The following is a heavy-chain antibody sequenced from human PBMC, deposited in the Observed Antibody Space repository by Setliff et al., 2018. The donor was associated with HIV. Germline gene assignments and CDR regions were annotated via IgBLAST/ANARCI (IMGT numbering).Heavy chain of an antibody. CDR3: ARDNEQMAVPGAVFDY. J-gene: IGHJ4*02. D-gene: IGHD6-19*01. Sequence: SSETLSLTCTVSGGSISTTSSYWGWIRQSPGKGLEWIANIYYRGNTYYNPSLKRRVTISVDTSKNQFSLKLDSVTAADTAVYYCARDNEQMAVPGAVFDYWGQGTLVTSPQ. V-gene: IGHV4-39*07. CDR2: IYYRGNT. CDR1: GGSISTTSSY.